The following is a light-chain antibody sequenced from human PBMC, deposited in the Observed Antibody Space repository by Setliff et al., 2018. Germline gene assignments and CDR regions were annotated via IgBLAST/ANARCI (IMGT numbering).Light chain of an antibody. CDR3: CSYAASYNPYV. CDR1: SRDIGAYNS. J-gene: IGLJ1*01. V-gene: IGLV2-8*01. Sequence: QSALTQPPSASGSPGQSLTISCTGTSRDIGAYNSVSWYQQRPGKAPKLLIYEVTKRPSGVPDRFSGSKSGNTASLTVSGLQADDEADYFCCSYAASYNPYVFGTGTKVTVL. CDR2: EVT.